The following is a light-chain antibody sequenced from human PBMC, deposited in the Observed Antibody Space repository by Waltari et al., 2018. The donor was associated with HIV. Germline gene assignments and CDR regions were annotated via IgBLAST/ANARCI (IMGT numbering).Light chain of an antibody. CDR3: SSYTMDSYV. Sequence: QSALTQPASMSGSPGQSITISCTGTSSDVGAFNSVSGYQQHPGKAPKLIIFEVSSRPSGVSNRFSGSKSGSTASLTISGLQAEDEADYYCSSYTMDSYVFGTGTKVTVL. V-gene: IGLV2-14*03. CDR2: EVS. CDR1: SSDVGAFNS. J-gene: IGLJ1*01.